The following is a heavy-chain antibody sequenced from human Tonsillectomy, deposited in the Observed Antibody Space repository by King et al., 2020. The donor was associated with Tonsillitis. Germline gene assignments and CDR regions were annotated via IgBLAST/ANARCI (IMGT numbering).Heavy chain of an antibody. CDR2: VSAGGHST. CDR1: GFTFSSFS. CDR3: KKPTTADSTGWPLYFHH. J-gene: IGHJ1*01. D-gene: IGHD6-19*01. Sequence: VQLVESGGGLVQPGESQRLSCAASGFTFSSFSMTWIRQAPGKGLEWVSSVSAGGHSTYYADSVKGRFTISRDNSKNTFYLQMSSLRADDTAVYYCKKPTTADSTGWPLYFHHWGQGTLVTVSS. V-gene: IGHV3-23*04.